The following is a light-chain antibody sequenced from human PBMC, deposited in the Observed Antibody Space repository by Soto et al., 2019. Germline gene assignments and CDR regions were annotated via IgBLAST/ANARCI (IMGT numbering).Light chain of an antibody. CDR1: SSNVGSYKL. CDR3: CSSGGSPKYV. J-gene: IGLJ1*01. V-gene: IGLV2-23*02. Sequence: QSVLTQPASVSGSPGQSITISCTGTSSNVGSYKLVSWYQQHPGKAPKLMIFEVNKRPSGVSNRFSGSKSGNTASLTISGLKVEDEADYYCCSSGGSPKYVFGKGTKVTVL. CDR2: EVN.